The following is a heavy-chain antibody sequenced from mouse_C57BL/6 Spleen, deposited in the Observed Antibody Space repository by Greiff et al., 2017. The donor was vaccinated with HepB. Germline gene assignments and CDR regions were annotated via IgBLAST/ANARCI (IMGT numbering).Heavy chain of an antibody. Sequence: DVMLVESGEGLVKPGGSLKLSCAASGFTFSSYAMSWVRQTPEKRLEWVAYISSGGDYIYYADTVKGRFTISRDNARNTLYLQMSSLKSEDTAMYYCTRDQANWDYFDYWGQGTTLTVSS. J-gene: IGHJ2*01. CDR2: ISSGGDYI. D-gene: IGHD4-1*01. CDR1: GFTFSSYA. V-gene: IGHV5-9-1*02. CDR3: TRDQANWDYFDY.